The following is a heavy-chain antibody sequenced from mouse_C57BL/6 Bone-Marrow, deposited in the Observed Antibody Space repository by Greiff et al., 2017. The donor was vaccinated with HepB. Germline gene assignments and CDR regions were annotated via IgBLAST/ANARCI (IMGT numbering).Heavy chain of an antibody. J-gene: IGHJ4*01. CDR3: AALLRRGYAMDY. D-gene: IGHD1-1*01. V-gene: IGHV1-81*01. Sequence: QVQLKESGAELARPGASVKLSCKASGYTFTSYGISWVKQRTGQGLEWIGEIYPRSGNTYYNEKFKGKATLTADKSSSTAYMELRSLTSEDSAVYFCAALLRRGYAMDYWGQGTSVTVSS. CDR1: GYTFTSYG. CDR2: IYPRSGNT.